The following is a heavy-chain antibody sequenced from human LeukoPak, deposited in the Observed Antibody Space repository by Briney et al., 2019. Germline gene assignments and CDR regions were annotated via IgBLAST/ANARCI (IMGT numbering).Heavy chain of an antibody. D-gene: IGHD1-1*01. CDR1: GFTFSSSW. J-gene: IGHJ5*02. CDR2: INPDGSGK. CDR3: ARHLTISQLNCFDP. V-gene: IGHV3-7*03. Sequence: GGSLRLSCAASGFTFSSSWMTWVRQAPGKGLEWVANINPDGSGKQFADSVKGRFTISRDNAKNSLYLQMNSLRAEDTAVYYCARHLTISQLNCFDPWGQGTQVTVSS.